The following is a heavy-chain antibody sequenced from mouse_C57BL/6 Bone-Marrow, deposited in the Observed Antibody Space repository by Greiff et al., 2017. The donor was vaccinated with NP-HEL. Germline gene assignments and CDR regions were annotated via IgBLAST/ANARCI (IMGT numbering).Heavy chain of an antibody. CDR3: ARDSNYVGYYAMDY. J-gene: IGHJ4*01. V-gene: IGHV1-9*01. CDR2: VLPGSGST. CDR1: GYTFTGYW. Sequence: QVQLQQSGAELMKPGASVKLSCKATGYTFTGYWIEWVKQRPGHGLEWIGEVLPGSGSTNYNEQFKGKATFTADTSSNTAYMQLSSLTTEDSAIYYCARDSNYVGYYAMDYWGQGTSVTVSS. D-gene: IGHD2-5*01.